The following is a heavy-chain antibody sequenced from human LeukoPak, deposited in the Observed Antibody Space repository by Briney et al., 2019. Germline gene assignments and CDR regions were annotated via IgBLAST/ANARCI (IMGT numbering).Heavy chain of an antibody. J-gene: IGHJ6*03. D-gene: IGHD6-6*01. V-gene: IGHV4-59*08. CDR2: IYYSGST. Sequence: PSETLSLTCTVSGGSISSYYWSWIRQPPGKGLEWIGYIYYSGSTNYNPCLKSRVTISVDTSKNQFSLKLSSVTAADTAVYYCARHGKGSSNYYYMDVWGKGTTVTVSS. CDR1: GGSISSYY. CDR3: ARHGKGSSNYYYMDV.